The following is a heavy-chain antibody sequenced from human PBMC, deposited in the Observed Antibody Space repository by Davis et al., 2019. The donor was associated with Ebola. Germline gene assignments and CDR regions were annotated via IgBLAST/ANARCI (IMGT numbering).Heavy chain of an antibody. V-gene: IGHV6-1*01. J-gene: IGHJ6*04. CDR3: ASGWLRSGLDV. D-gene: IGHD5-12*01. Sequence: HSQTLSLTRDISGDSVSSNSGAWNWIRQSPSRGLEWLGRTYYSSKWYKDYAVSVKSRITINLDTSKNQFSLQLNSVTPEDTAVYYCASGWLRSGLDVWGKGAAVTVSS. CDR1: GDSVSSNSGA. CDR2: TYYSSKWYK.